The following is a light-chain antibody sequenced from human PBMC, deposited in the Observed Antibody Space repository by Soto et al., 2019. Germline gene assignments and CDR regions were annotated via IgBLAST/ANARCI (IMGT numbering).Light chain of an antibody. CDR2: EVS. V-gene: IGLV2-14*01. Sequence: QSALTQPASLSGSPGQSITISCTGTSSDIGAYDYVSWYQQHPGKAPKVMIYEVSNRPSGVSNRFSGSKSGNTASLTISGLQAEDEADYYCSSYTSSSTYVFGTGTKLTVL. J-gene: IGLJ1*01. CDR3: SSYTSSSTYV. CDR1: SSDIGAYDY.